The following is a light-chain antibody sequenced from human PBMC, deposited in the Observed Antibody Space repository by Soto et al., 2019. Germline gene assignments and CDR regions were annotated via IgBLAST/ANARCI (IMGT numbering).Light chain of an antibody. Sequence: EIVMTQSPLTLPVTPVDPASISFMSSQILLYNNTYNYLAWYVQKPGQSPQLLIYFGSNRAPGVPDRFSGSGSGTDFTLKINRVEAEDVGTYYCMQALQSLNFGQGTRLEIK. CDR3: MQALQSLN. CDR1: QILLYNNTYNY. V-gene: IGKV2-28*01. CDR2: FGS. J-gene: IGKJ5*01.